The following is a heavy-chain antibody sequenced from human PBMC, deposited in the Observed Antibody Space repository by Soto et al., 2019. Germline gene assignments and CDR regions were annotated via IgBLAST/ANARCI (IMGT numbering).Heavy chain of an antibody. J-gene: IGHJ4*02. D-gene: IGHD2-2*02. Sequence: GSLRLSCAVSGFTFTSYSMSWVRQAPGEGLEWVANIQQDGSEKYYVDSVKGRFTISRDNAKNSLYLQMNSLRAEDTAVYYCARDPPGYCTTTDCYSYFDYWGQGTLVTVSS. CDR2: IQQDGSEK. CDR3: ARDPPGYCTTTDCYSYFDY. CDR1: GFTFTSYS. V-gene: IGHV3-7*03.